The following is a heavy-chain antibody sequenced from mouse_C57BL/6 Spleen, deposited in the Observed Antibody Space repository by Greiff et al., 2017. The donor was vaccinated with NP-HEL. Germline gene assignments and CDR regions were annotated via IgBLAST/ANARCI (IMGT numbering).Heavy chain of an antibody. Sequence: QVHVKQSGAELVKPGASVKISCKASGYAFSSYWMNWVKQRPGKGLEWIGQIYPGDGDTNYNGKFKGKATLTADKSSSTAYMQLSSLTSEDSAVYFCSLLERYYYAMDYWGQGTSVTVSS. J-gene: IGHJ4*01. CDR2: IYPGDGDT. CDR1: GYAFSSYW. D-gene: IGHD1-1*01. V-gene: IGHV1-80*01. CDR3: SLLERYYYAMDY.